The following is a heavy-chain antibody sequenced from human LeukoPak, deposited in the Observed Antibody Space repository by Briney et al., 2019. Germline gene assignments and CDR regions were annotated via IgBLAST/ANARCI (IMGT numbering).Heavy chain of an antibody. Sequence: SQTLSLTCTVSGGSISSGDYYWSWIRQPPGKGLEWIGYIYYSGSTYYNPSLKSRVTILVDTSKNQFSLKLSSVTAADTAVYYCARGEGYSSGSLDYWGQGTLVTVSS. CDR3: ARGEGYSSGSLDY. CDR2: IYYSGST. CDR1: GGSISSGDYY. V-gene: IGHV4-30-4*08. D-gene: IGHD6-19*01. J-gene: IGHJ4*02.